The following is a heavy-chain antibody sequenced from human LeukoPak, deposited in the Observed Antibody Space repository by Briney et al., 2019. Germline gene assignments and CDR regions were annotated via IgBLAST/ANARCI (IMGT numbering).Heavy chain of an antibody. J-gene: IGHJ4*02. CDR1: GGSFSGYY. CDR2: INHSGST. D-gene: IGHD5-12*01. V-gene: IGHV4-34*01. CDR3: ARDRGVRVIRVRATFDY. Sequence: PSETLSLTCAVYGGSFSGYYWSWIRQPPGKGLEWIGEINHSGSTNYNPSLKSRVTISVDTSKNQFSLKLSSVTAADTAVYYCARDRGVRVIRVRATFDYWGQGTLVTVSS.